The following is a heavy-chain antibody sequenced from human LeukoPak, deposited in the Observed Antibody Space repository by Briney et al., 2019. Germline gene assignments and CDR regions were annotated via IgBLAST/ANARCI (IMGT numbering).Heavy chain of an antibody. CDR3: ARGLHMGHIVVVAHDY. CDR1: GGSFSGYY. Sequence: SETLSLTCAVYGGSFSGYYWSWIRQPPGKGLEWIGEINHSGSTNYNPSLKSRVTISVDTSKNQFSLKLSSVTAADTAVYYCARGLHMGHIVVVAHDYWGQGTLVTVSS. J-gene: IGHJ4*02. D-gene: IGHD2-21*01. CDR2: INHSGST. V-gene: IGHV4-34*01.